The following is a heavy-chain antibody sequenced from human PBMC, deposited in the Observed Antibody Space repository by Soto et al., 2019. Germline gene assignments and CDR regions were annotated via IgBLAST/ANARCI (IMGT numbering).Heavy chain of an antibody. CDR2: ISSSSSYT. CDR3: ARTESGYSYGFADV. V-gene: IGHV3-11*03. J-gene: IGHJ6*02. CDR1: GFTFSDYY. Sequence: GGSLRLSCAASGFTFSDYYMSWIRQAPGKGLEWVSYISSSSSYTNYADSVKGRFTISRDNAKNSLYLQMNSLRAEDTAMYYCARTESGYSYGFADVWGQGTTVTVSS. D-gene: IGHD5-18*01.